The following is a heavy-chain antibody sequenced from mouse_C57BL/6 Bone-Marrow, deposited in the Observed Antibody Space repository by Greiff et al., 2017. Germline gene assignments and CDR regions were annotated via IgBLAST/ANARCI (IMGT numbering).Heavy chain of an antibody. CDR2: ISSGSSTI. D-gene: IGHD1-1*01. CDR1: GFTFSSFG. V-gene: IGHV5-17*02. Sequence: DVKLQESGGGLVQPGGSRKLSCAASGFTFSSFGMHWVRQAPEKGLEWVAYISSGSSTIYYADTVKGRFTISRDNPKNTLFLQMTSLRSEDTAMSYCARRGYGSSYWYFDVWGAGTTVTVSS. J-gene: IGHJ1*01. CDR3: ARRGYGSSYWYFDV.